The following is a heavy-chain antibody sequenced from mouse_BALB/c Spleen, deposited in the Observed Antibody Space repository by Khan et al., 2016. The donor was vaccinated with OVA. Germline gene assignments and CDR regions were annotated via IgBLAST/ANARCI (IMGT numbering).Heavy chain of an antibody. Sequence: QVQLKQSGAELARPGASVKMSCKASGYTFPSNTMHWVKQRPGQGLEWIGYINPRSDYTIYNQKFKDKATLTADISSTTAYMQLSSLTSDDSAVYYCARCTTGYAMDYWGQGTSVTVSS. CDR3: ARCTTGYAMDY. V-gene: IGHV1-4*01. CDR1: GYTFPSNT. J-gene: IGHJ4*01. CDR2: INPRSDYT. D-gene: IGHD2-14*01.